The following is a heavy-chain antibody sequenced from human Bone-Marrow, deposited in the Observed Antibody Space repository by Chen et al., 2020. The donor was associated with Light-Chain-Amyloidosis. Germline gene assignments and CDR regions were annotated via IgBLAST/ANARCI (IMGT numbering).Heavy chain of an antibody. CDR2: IIPIFGTA. CDR1: GGTSRSYA. Sequence: QVQLVQSGAEVKKPGSSVTVSCKASGGTSRSYAISWVRQAPGQGLEWMGGIIPIFGTANYAQKFQGRVTITADKSTSTAYMELSSLRSEDTAVYYCASSEYSYGWPNFDYWGQGTLVTVSS. CDR3: ASSEYSYGWPNFDY. D-gene: IGHD5-18*01. J-gene: IGHJ4*02. V-gene: IGHV1-69*06.